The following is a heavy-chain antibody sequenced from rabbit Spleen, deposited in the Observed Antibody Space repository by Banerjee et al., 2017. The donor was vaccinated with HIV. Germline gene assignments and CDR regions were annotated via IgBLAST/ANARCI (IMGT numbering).Heavy chain of an antibody. Sequence: QSLEESGGGLVQPEGSLALTCKASGFSFSSSDYICCVRQAPGKGLEWISCIAGSSSGFTYSATWAKGRFTISKTSSTTVTLQMTSRTAADTATYFCARDTGSSFSSYGMDLWGPGTLVTVS. J-gene: IGHJ6*01. CDR1: GFSFSSSDY. V-gene: IGHV1S40*01. CDR2: IAGSSSGFT. D-gene: IGHD8-1*01. CDR3: ARDTGSSFSSYGMDL.